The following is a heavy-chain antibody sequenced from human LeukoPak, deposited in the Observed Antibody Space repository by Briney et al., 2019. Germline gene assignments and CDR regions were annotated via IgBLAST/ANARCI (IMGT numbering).Heavy chain of an antibody. V-gene: IGHV1-2*02. D-gene: IGHD5-18*01. Sequence: ASVKVSCKASGYTFTGYYMHRVRQAPGQGLEWMGWINPNSGGTNYAQKFQGRVTMTRDTSVSTAYMELSRLRSDDTAVYYCARDPHYSSGAFDIWGQGTMVTVSS. CDR1: GYTFTGYY. J-gene: IGHJ3*02. CDR3: ARDPHYSSGAFDI. CDR2: INPNSGGT.